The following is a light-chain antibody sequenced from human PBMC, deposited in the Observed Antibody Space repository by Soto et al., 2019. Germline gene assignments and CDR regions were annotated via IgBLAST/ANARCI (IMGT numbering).Light chain of an antibody. J-gene: IGKJ4*01. CDR2: TAS. CDR1: QNIVKY. V-gene: IGKV1-39*01. Sequence: DIQMTQSPSSLSASVGDRVTITCRASQNIVKYLNWFQQKPGEAPRLLVYTASTLQVGVPSRFSGTGSGTDFTLTITTLQPEDFATYYCQQSYTTPRAFGGGTQV. CDR3: QQSYTTPRA.